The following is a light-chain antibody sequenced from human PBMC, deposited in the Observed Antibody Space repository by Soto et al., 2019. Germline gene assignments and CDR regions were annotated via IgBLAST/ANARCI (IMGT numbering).Light chain of an antibody. J-gene: IGKJ3*01. CDR3: QQRSNWPPE. CDR2: ATA. Sequence: EIVMTQSPATLSVSLGEIATLSFRASQRVSTDLAWYQQKPGQAPRLVMYATATRATGIPPRFSGNGSGTEFTLTISSLQSEDFAVYYCQQRSNWPPEFGPGTKVDIK. CDR1: QRVSTD. V-gene: IGKV3-15*01.